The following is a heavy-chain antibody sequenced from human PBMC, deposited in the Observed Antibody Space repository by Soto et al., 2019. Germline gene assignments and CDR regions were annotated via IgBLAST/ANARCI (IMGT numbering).Heavy chain of an antibody. V-gene: IGHV3-48*03. Sequence: QAGGSLRLSCAASGFTFSSYEMNWVRQAPGKGLEWVSYISSSGSTIYYADSVKGRFTISRDNAKNSLYLQMNSLRAEDTAVYYCARVNPLGYILTPYYGMDVWGQGTTVTVSS. D-gene: IGHD3-9*01. CDR2: ISSSGSTI. CDR3: ARVNPLGYILTPYYGMDV. J-gene: IGHJ6*02. CDR1: GFTFSSYE.